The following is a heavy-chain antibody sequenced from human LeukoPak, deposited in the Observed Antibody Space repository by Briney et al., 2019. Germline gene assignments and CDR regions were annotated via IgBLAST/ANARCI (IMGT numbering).Heavy chain of an antibody. J-gene: IGHJ4*02. V-gene: IGHV4-59*12. Sequence: PSETLSFTCTVSGGSISSYYWSWIRQPPGKGLEWIGYIFYSGSTNYNPSLKSRVTISVDTSKNQFSLKLSSVTAADTAVYYCARDVAGGDGLDYWGQGTLVTVSS. CDR3: ARDVAGGDGLDY. D-gene: IGHD3-16*01. CDR1: GGSISSYY. CDR2: IFYSGST.